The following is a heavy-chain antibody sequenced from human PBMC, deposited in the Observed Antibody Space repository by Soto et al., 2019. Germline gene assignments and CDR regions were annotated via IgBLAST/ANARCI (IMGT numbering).Heavy chain of an antibody. Sequence: PXESLTISCKGSGYSFTSYWIGLVRQMPGKGLEWMGIIYPGDSDTRYSPSFQGQVTISADKSISTAYLQWSSLKASDTAMYYCARLIAAAVPGIFDYWGQGTLVTVSS. CDR1: GYSFTSYW. CDR2: IYPGDSDT. D-gene: IGHD6-13*01. V-gene: IGHV5-51*01. J-gene: IGHJ4*02. CDR3: ARLIAAAVPGIFDY.